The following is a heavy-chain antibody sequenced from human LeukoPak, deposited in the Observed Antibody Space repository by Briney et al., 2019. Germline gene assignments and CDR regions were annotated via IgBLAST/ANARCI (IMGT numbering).Heavy chain of an antibody. CDR2: IYHDGNT. J-gene: IGHJ5*02. V-gene: IGHV4-38-2*02. CDR3: ARDASYYDILTGYWYWFDP. CDR1: SYSISSGYY. Sequence: SETLSLTCSVSSYSISSGYYWGWIRQPPGKGLEWIGNIYHDGNTYYNPSLKSRVTISVDTSKNQFSLKLSSVTAADTAVYYCARDASYYDILTGYWYWFDPWGQGTLVTVSS. D-gene: IGHD3-9*01.